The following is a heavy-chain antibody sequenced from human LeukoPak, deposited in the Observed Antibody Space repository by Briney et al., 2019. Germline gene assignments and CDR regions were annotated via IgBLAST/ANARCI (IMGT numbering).Heavy chain of an antibody. CDR2: INPNSGGT. V-gene: IGHV1-2*02. D-gene: IGHD3-22*01. CDR3: ARAPVPYYYDSSGCFDY. J-gene: IGHJ4*02. CDR1: GYTFTGYY. Sequence: ASVKVSCKASGYTFTGYYMHWVRQAPGQGLEWMGWINPNSGGTNCAQKFQSRVTMTRDTSISTAYMELSRLRSDDTAVYYCARAPVPYYYDSSGCFDYRGQGTLVTVSS.